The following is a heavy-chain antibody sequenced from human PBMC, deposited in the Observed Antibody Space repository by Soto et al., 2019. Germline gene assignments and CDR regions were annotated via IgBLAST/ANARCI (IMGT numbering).Heavy chain of an antibody. CDR3: ARESEDLTSNFDY. CDR1: GFTFSNSW. V-gene: IGHV3-74*01. Sequence: PGGSLRLSCRASGFTFSNSWMHWVRHAPGKGLVWVSRINNDGSNTAYADSMKGRFTISRDNAKNSLYLEMNSLRAEDTAVYYCARESEDLTSNFDYWGQGTPVTVSS. J-gene: IGHJ4*02. CDR2: INNDGSNT.